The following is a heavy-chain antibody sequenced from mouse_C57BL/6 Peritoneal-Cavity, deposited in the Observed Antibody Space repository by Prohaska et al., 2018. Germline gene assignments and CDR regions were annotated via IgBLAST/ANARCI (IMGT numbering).Heavy chain of an antibody. V-gene: IGHV4-1*01. CDR3: SRALPDSFDY. CDR2: INSDRSTI. CDR1: GNDFSRYW. J-gene: IGHJ2*01. Sequence: EAKPPQSGGGLVQPGGYLKLSCVAPGNDFSRYWMSWVRRALVKGLEWIGEINSDRSTINYAPSLKVKCIISIDNAKYTLYLHMGILRSADAAPYYCSRALPDSFDYWGQGTTLTVSS. D-gene: IGHD5-5*01.